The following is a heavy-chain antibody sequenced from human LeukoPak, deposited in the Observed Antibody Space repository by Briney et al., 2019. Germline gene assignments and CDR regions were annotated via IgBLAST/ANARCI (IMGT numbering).Heavy chain of an antibody. CDR1: GFTVSSNY. V-gene: IGHV3-66*01. CDR2: IYSGGST. CDR3: ARVGYTGTWYSSPPFDY. D-gene: IGHD6-13*01. J-gene: IGHJ4*02. Sequence: GGSLRLSCAASGFTVSSNYMSWVRQAPGKGLEWVSIIYSGGSTYYADSVKGRFTISRDNSKNMLYLQMNSLRVEDTAVYYCARVGYTGTWYSSPPFDYWGQGTLVTVSS.